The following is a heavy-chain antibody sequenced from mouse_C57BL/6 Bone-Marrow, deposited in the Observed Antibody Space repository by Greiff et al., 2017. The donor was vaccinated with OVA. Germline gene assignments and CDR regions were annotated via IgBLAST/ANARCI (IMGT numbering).Heavy chain of an antibody. V-gene: IGHV1-19*01. D-gene: IGHD2-4*01. J-gene: IGHJ3*01. CDR1: GYTFTDYY. CDR2: INPYNGGS. CDR3: ASFYYDYEPCAY. Sequence: EVQLQQSGPVLVKPGASVKMSCKASGYTFTDYYMNWVKQSHGKSLEWIGVINPYNGGSSYNQKFKGKATLTVDKSSSTAYMELNSLTSEDSAVYYCASFYYDYEPCAYWGQGTLGTVSA.